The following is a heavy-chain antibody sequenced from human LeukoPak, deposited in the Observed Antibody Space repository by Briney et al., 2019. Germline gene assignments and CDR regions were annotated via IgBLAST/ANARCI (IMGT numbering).Heavy chain of an antibody. CDR2: TRKKTNSYTT. CDR1: GFTFSDHY. CDR3: TRVVLVGTTYSYFDY. J-gene: IGHJ4*02. Sequence: GGSLRLSCAASGFTFSDHYMDWVRQAPGKGLEWVGRTRKKTNSYTTEYAAFVKGRFTISRDDSKNSLYLQMNSLKAEDTAVYYCTRVVLVGTTYSYFDYWGQGTPVTVSS. D-gene: IGHD1-26*01. V-gene: IGHV3-72*01.